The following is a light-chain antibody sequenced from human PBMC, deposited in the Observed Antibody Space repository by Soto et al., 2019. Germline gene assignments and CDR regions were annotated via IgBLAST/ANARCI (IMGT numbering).Light chain of an antibody. V-gene: IGKV1-5*03. CDR3: QQYHTYPLT. CDR1: QSISSW. CDR2: KAS. Sequence: DIQMTQSPSTLSASVGDRVTITCRASQSISSWLAWYQQKPGKAPKLLIYKASSLESRVPSRFSGSVSGTEFTLTISSLQPDDFATYYCQQYHTYPLTFGGGTKVEIK. J-gene: IGKJ4*01.